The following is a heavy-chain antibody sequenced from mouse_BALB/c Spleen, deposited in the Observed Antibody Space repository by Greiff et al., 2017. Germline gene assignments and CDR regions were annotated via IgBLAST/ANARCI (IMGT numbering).Heavy chain of an antibody. CDR3: ARVVYHYYAMDY. CDR1: GFTFSDFY. J-gene: IGHJ4*01. CDR2: SRNKANDYTT. D-gene: IGHD2-1*01. Sequence: EVKVVESGGGLVQPGGSLRLSCATSGFTFSDFYMEWVRQPPGKRLEWIAASRNKANDYTTEYSASVKGRFIVSRDTSQSILYLQMNALRAEDTAIYYCARVVYHYYAMDYWGQGTSVTVSS. V-gene: IGHV7-1*02.